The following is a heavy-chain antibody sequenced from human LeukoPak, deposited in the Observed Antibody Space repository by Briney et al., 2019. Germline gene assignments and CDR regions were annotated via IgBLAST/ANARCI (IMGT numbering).Heavy chain of an antibody. CDR2: ISGSGGST. CDR3: ARGPYCSGDGTCFSLGEFDP. V-gene: IGHV3-23*01. D-gene: IGHD2-15*01. CDR1: GFTFSSYG. Sequence: GGSLRLSCAASGFTFSSYGMSWVRQAPGKGLEWVSGISGSGGSTYYADSVKGRFTISRDNSRNTLHLQMNSLRAEDTALYYCARGPYCSGDGTCFSLGEFDPWGQGTLVTVSS. J-gene: IGHJ5*02.